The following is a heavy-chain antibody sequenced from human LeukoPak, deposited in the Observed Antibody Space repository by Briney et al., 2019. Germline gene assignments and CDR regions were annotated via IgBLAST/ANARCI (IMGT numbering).Heavy chain of an antibody. CDR3: ATLYYYDSSGYYPGDY. CDR1: GGSISSGGYY. D-gene: IGHD3-22*01. Sequence: SETLSLTCTVSGGSISSGGYYWSWIRQHPGKGLEWIGYIYYSGSTYYNPCLESRVTISVDRSKNQLSLKLSSVTAAETAVYYCATLYYYDSSGYYPGDYWGQGTLVPVP. J-gene: IGHJ4*02. V-gene: IGHV4-31*03. CDR2: IYYSGST.